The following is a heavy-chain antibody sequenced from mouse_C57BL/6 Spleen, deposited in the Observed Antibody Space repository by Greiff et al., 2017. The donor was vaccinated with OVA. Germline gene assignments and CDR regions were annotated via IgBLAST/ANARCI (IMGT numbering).Heavy chain of an antibody. D-gene: IGHD2-4*01. CDR3: ARAYDYDLDY. CDR1: GYSITSGYY. Sequence: EVQLQESGPGLVKPSQSLSLTCSVTGYSITSGYYWNWIRQFPGNKLEWMGYISYDGSNNYNPSLKNRISITRDTSKNQFFLKLNSVTTEDTATYYCARAYDYDLDYWGQGTTLTVSS. J-gene: IGHJ2*01. V-gene: IGHV3-6*01. CDR2: ISYDGSN.